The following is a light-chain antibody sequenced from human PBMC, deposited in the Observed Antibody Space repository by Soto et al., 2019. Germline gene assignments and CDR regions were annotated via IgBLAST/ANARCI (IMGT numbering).Light chain of an antibody. Sequence: QSALTQPPSASGSPGQSVTISCTGTSSDVGIFNYVSWYQQHPDQAPKLLIFEVNKRPSGVPDRSSASKSGNTASLTVSGLQAEDEADYYCCSYAGSNTLIFGGGTKLTVL. CDR2: EVN. CDR3: CSYAGSNTLI. V-gene: IGLV2-8*01. J-gene: IGLJ2*01. CDR1: SSDVGIFNY.